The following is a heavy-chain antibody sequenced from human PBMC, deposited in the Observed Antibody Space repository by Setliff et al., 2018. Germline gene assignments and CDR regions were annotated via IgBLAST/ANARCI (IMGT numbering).Heavy chain of an antibody. V-gene: IGHV1-18*01. CDR2: ISAYNSNT. D-gene: IGHD4-17*01. CDR3: ARDLSTTVMTRSWYYFDY. CDR1: GYTFTSYA. J-gene: IGHJ4*02. Sequence: ASVKVSCKASGYTFTSYAISWVRQAPGQGLEWMRWISAYNSNTNYAQNFQGRVTMTTDTSTSTAYMELRSLRSDDTAMYYCARDLSTTVMTRSWYYFDYWGQGTLVTVSS.